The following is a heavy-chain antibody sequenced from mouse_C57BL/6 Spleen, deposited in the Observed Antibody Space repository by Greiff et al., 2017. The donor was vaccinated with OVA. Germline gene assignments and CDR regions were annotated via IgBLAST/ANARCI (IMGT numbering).Heavy chain of an antibody. V-gene: IGHV5-4*01. CDR2: ISDGGSYT. D-gene: IGHD2-4*01. Sequence: EVQLVESGGGLVKPGGSLKLSCAASGFTFSSYAMSWVRQTPEKRLEWVATISDGGSYTYYPDNVKGRFTISRDNAKNNLYLQMSHLKSEDTAMYYCARGDYTDWGQGTTLTVSS. CDR3: ARGDYTD. CDR1: GFTFSSYA. J-gene: IGHJ2*01.